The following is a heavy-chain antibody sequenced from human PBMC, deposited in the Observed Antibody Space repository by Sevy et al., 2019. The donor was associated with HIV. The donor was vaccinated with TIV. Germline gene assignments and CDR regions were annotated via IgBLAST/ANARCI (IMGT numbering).Heavy chain of an antibody. J-gene: IGHJ4*02. CDR2: ISVYNGNT. CDR3: ARAGYYSGFYDILTGLDY. D-gene: IGHD3-9*01. CDR1: GYTFTSYG. Sequence: ASVKVSCKASGYTFTSYGISWARQAPGQGLEWMGWISVYNGNTNYAQKLQARVTMTTDTSTSTAYMELRSLRSDDTAVYYCARAGYYSGFYDILTGLDYWGQETLVTVSS. V-gene: IGHV1-18*01.